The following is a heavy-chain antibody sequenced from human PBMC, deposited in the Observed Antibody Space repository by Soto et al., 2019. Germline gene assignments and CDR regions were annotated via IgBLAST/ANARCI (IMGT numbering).Heavy chain of an antibody. V-gene: IGHV3-30*03. CDR2: ASSDGSIE. CDR3: ALTRRSSLLEVAGPGFEY. J-gene: IGHJ4*02. D-gene: IGHD6-19*01. Sequence: PGGSLRLSCAASGFTLSNHGMQWVRQAPGKGLEWVAVASSDGSIEHYADSVKGRFTISRDNSKNTLYLQMDSLRVDDTGVYYCALTRRSSLLEVAGPGFEYWGQGTLVTVSS. CDR1: GFTLSNHG.